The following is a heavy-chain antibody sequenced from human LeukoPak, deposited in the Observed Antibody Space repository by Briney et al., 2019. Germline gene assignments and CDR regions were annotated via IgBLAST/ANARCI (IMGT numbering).Heavy chain of an antibody. CDR3: ARDWGSGGSFYYYMDV. D-gene: IGHD2-15*01. CDR1: GYTFTGYY. CDR2: INPNSGGT. Sequence: GASVKVSRKASGYTFTGYYMHWVRQAPGQGLEWMGWINPNSGGTNYAQKFQGRVTMTRDTSISTAYMELSKLRSDDTAVYYCARDWGSGGSFYYYMDVWGKGTTVTVSS. J-gene: IGHJ6*03. V-gene: IGHV1-2*02.